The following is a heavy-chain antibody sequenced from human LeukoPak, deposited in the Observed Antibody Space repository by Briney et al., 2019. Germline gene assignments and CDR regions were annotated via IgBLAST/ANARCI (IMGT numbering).Heavy chain of an antibody. CDR3: AGDLGIAVVGEAFDI. D-gene: IGHD6-19*01. CDR2: IIPIFGTA. V-gene: IGHV1-69*05. CDR1: GGTFSSYA. J-gene: IGHJ3*02. Sequence: KVSCKASGGTFSSYAISWVRQAPGQGLEWMGRIIPIFGTANYAQKFQGRVTITTDESTSTAYMELSSLRSEDTAVYYCAGDLGIAVVGEAFDIWGQGTMVTVSS.